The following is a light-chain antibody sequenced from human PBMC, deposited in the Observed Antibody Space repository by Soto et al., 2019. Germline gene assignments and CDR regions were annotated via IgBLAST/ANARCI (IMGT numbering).Light chain of an antibody. CDR3: QQYGSSSWT. CDR1: QSVSSSY. Sequence: EIVFTQSPGTLSLSPGERATLSCRASQSVSSSYLAWYQQKPGQAPRLLIYAASRRATGIPDRLSGSGSGTDFTLTISRLEPEDFAVYYCQQYGSSSWTFGQGTKVDIK. J-gene: IGKJ1*01. CDR2: AAS. V-gene: IGKV3-20*01.